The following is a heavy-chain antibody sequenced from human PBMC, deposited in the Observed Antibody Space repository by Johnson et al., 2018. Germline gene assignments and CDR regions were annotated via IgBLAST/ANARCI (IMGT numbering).Heavy chain of an antibody. CDR3: ARVEGVGDAFDI. CDR2: IIPMFDTS. CDR1: GDTFSRYT. V-gene: IGHV1-69*06. J-gene: IGHJ3*02. Sequence: QVQLQESGAEVKKPGSSXKVSCKASGDTFSRYTVSWVRQAPGQGFEWMGRIIPMFDTSKYAQKFQGRVTITADKSTSTVYMELSMLRSEDTAVYYCARVEGVGDAFDIWGQGTMVTVSS. D-gene: IGHD1-26*01.